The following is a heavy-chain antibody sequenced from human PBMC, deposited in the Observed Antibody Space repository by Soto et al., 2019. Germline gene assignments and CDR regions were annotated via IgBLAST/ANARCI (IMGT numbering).Heavy chain of an antibody. Sequence: SETLSLTCTVSGGSISSSSYYWGWIRQPPGKGLEWIGSIYYSGSTYYNPSLKSRVTISVDMSKNQFSLKLSSVTAADTAVYYCATNTRYSSSWDYFDYWGQGTLVTVSS. V-gene: IGHV4-39*01. CDR3: ATNTRYSSSWDYFDY. D-gene: IGHD6-13*01. CDR2: IYYSGST. J-gene: IGHJ4*02. CDR1: GGSISSSSYY.